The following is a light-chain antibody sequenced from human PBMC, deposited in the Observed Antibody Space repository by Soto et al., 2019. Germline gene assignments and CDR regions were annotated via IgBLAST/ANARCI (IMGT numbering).Light chain of an antibody. CDR1: SSDVGRYHY. CDR3: CAYAGTYTLYV. CDR2: DVS. Sequence: QSALTQPRSVSGSPGQSVTISCTGTSSDVGRYHYVSWYQQHPGKAPKLMIYDVSERPSWVPDRFSGSRSGNTASLTISGLQAGDESEYFCCAYAGTYTLYVFGTGTKLTVL. J-gene: IGLJ1*01. V-gene: IGLV2-11*01.